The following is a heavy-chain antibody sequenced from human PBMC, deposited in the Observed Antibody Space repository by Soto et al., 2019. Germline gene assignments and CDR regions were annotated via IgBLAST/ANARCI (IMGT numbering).Heavy chain of an antibody. D-gene: IGHD1-26*01. CDR3: VRELPDSYYFDY. J-gene: IGHJ4*02. CDR2: INPSGGST. V-gene: IGHV1-46*03. CDR1: GHTFTSYY. Sequence: ASVKVSCKTSGHTFTSYYIHWVRQAPGQALEWMGIINPSGGSTSYPQKFQGRVTMAWDTSTSTVYMDLSSLRSEDAAVYYCVRELPDSYYFDYWGQGTLVTVSS.